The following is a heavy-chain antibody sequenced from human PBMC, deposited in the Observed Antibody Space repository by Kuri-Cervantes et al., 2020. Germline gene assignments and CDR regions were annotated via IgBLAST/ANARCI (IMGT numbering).Heavy chain of an antibody. CDR2: INPNSGGT. Sequence: ASVKVSCKASGYTFTGYYMHWVRQAPGQGLEWMGWINPNSGGTNYAQKFQGRVTMTRDTSISIVYMELSRLRSDDTAVYYCARRIGYSGYLGPWGQGTLVTVSS. D-gene: IGHD5-12*01. CDR3: ARRIGYSGYLGP. CDR1: GYTFTGYY. V-gene: IGHV1-2*02. J-gene: IGHJ5*02.